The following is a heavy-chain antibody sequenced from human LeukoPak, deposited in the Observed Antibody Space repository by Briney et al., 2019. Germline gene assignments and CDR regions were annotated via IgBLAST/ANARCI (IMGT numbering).Heavy chain of an antibody. CDR1: GFTFWDYA. V-gene: IGHV3-49*03. Sequence: PGGSLRLSCIGSGFTFWDYAMSWLRQAPGKGLEWVAFIRSRAYGGTTEYAPSVKGRFTISRDDSKGIAYLQMTSLQIEDTAVYYCSRDRVEMATTRYFDLWGRGTLVTVSS. J-gene: IGHJ2*01. CDR2: IRSRAYGGTT. D-gene: IGHD5-24*01. CDR3: SRDRVEMATTRYFDL.